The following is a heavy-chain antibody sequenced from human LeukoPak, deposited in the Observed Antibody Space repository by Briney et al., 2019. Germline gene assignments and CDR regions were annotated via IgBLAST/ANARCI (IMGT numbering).Heavy chain of an antibody. J-gene: IGHJ5*02. CDR2: IYYSGST. CDR3: ARDDFGYLSIRTAAGLDP. CDR1: GGSISSGDYY. D-gene: IGHD6-13*01. V-gene: IGHV4-30-4*08. Sequence: PSQTLSLTCTVSGGSISSGDYYWSWIRQPPGKGLEWIGYIYYSGSTYYNPSLKSRVTISVDTSKNQFSLKLSSVTAADTAVYYCARDDFGYLSIRTAAGLDPWGQGTLVTVSS.